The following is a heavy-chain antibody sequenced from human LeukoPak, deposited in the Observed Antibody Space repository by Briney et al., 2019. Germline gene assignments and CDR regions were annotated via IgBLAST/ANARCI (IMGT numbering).Heavy chain of an antibody. CDR1: GFTFDDYA. CDR3: ARGTWSGYYPIGGYFDY. V-gene: IGHV3-9*03. CDR2: ISWNSGSI. D-gene: IGHD3-3*01. Sequence: LPGRSLRLSCAASGFTFDDYAMHWVRQAPGKGLEWVSGISWNSGSIGYADSVKGRFTISRDNAKNSLYLQTNSLRAEDMALYYCARGTWSGYYPIGGYFDYWGQGTLVTVSS. J-gene: IGHJ4*02.